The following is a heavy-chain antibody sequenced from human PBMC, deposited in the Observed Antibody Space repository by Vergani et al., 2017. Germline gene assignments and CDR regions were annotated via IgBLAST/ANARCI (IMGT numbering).Heavy chain of an antibody. D-gene: IGHD4-17*01. V-gene: IGHV3-49*04. CDR1: GFTFGDYA. J-gene: IGHJ4*02. CDR2: IRSKAYGGTT. CDR3: TRGMTTVTTEGY. Sequence: EVQLVESGGGLVQPGRSLRLSCTASGFTFGDYAMSWVRQAPGKGLEWVGFIRSKAYGGTTEYAASVKGRFTISRDDSKSIAYLQMNSLKTEDTAVYYCTRGMTTVTTEGYWGQGTLVTVSS.